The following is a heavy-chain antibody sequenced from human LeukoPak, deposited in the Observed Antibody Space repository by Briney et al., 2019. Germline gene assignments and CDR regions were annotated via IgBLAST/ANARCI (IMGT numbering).Heavy chain of an antibody. CDR1: GFTFSSYG. CDR3: AKDPGDGYNYNDY. J-gene: IGHJ4*02. D-gene: IGHD5-24*01. Sequence: GRSLRLSCAASGFTFSSYGMHWVRQAPGKGLEWVAVISYDGSNKYYADSVKGRFTISRDNSKNTLYLQMNSLRAEDTAVYYCAKDPGDGYNYNDYWGQGTLVTVSS. V-gene: IGHV3-30*18. CDR2: ISYDGSNK.